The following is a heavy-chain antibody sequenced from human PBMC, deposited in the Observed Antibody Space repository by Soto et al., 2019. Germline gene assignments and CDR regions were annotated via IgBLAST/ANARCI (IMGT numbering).Heavy chain of an antibody. J-gene: IGHJ6*02. CDR3: ARGAQLWLPGGPYYYYGMDV. V-gene: IGHV4-34*01. Sequence: SETLSLTCAVYGGSFSGYYWSWIRQPPGKGLEWIGEINHSGSTNYNPSLKSRVTISVDTSKNQFSLKLSSVTAADTAVYYCARGAQLWLPGGPYYYYGMDVWGQGTTVTVSS. CDR2: INHSGST. D-gene: IGHD5-18*01. CDR1: GGSFSGYY.